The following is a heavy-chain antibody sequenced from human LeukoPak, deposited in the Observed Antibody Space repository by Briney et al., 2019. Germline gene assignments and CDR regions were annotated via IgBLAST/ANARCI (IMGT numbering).Heavy chain of an antibody. CDR3: AHISNGSGWYYFDY. CDR1: GFSLSTSGVG. J-gene: IGHJ4*02. CDR2: IYGDDDK. D-gene: IGHD6-19*01. Sequence: ESGPTLVNPTQTLTLTCTFSGFSLSTSGVGVGWIRQPPGKALEWLALIYGDDDKRYSPSLKSRLTITKDTSKNQVVLTMTNMDPVDTATYYCAHISNGSGWYYFDYWGQGTLVTVSS. V-gene: IGHV2-5*02.